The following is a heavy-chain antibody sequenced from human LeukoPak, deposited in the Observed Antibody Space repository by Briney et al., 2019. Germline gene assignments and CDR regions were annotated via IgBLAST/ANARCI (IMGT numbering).Heavy chain of an antibody. CDR3: ARGVARKNPFDY. CDR1: GGSFSGYY. J-gene: IGHJ4*02. CDR2: INHSDST. V-gene: IGHV4-34*01. Sequence: SETLSLTCAVSGGSFSGYYWSWIRQPPAKGREWIWEINHSDSTNYNTSLKSRVTISVDTSKNQFSLKLSSVTAADTAVYYCARGVARKNPFDYWGQGTLVTVSS.